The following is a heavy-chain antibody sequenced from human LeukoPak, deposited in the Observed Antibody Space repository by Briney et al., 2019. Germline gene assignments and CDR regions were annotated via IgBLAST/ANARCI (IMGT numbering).Heavy chain of an antibody. V-gene: IGHV3-33*01. CDR2: IWYDGSKK. D-gene: IGHD2-8*02. Sequence: PGGSLRLSCAASGFTFYTYGMNWVRQAPGKGLEWVAIIWYDGSKKYYADSVKGRFSISRDNSKNTLYLQMNSLRAEDTAVYYCARVACTGGTCRPHNYYAMDVWGQRITVIVSS. CDR3: ARVACTGGTCRPHNYYAMDV. J-gene: IGHJ6*02. CDR1: GFTFYTYG.